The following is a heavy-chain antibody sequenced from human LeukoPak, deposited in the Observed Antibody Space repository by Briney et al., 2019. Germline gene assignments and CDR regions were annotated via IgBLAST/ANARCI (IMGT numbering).Heavy chain of an antibody. J-gene: IGHJ3*02. V-gene: IGHV1-24*01. CDR2: FDPEDGET. CDR1: GYTLTELS. Sequence: GASVKVSCKVSGYTLTELSMHWVRQAPGKGLEWMGGFDPEDGETIYAQKFQGRVTMTEDTSTDTAYMDLSSLRSEDTAVYYCATVALLTGTDDAFDIWGQGTKVTVSS. D-gene: IGHD1-7*01. CDR3: ATVALLTGTDDAFDI.